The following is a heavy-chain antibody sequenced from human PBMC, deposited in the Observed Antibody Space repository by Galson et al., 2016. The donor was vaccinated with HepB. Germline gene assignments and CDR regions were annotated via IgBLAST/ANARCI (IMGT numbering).Heavy chain of an antibody. V-gene: IGHV4-59*01. D-gene: IGHD2-2*01. CDR2: IYYSGST. Sequence: SETLSLTCTVSGGSISSYYWSWIRQPPGKGLEWIGYIYYSGSTNYNPSLKSRVTISVDTSKNQFSLKLSSVTAADTAVYYCARSLPGYCSSTRCHGAWFDPWGQGTLVTVSS. J-gene: IGHJ5*02. CDR1: GGSISSYY. CDR3: ARSLPGYCSSTRCHGAWFDP.